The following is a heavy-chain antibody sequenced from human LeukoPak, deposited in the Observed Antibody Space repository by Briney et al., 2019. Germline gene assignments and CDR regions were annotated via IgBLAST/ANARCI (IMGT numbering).Heavy chain of an antibody. V-gene: IGHV3-74*01. CDR2: INSDESST. J-gene: IGHJ5*02. D-gene: IGHD3-10*01. CDR3: ARGRGSYGWFDP. CDR1: GFTSSSYW. Sequence: GGSLRLSCAASGFTSSSYWMHWVRQAPGKGPVWVSRINSDESSTDYADSVKGRFTISRDNAKNTLYLQMNSLRAEDTAVYCCARGRGSYGWFDPWGQGTLVTVSS.